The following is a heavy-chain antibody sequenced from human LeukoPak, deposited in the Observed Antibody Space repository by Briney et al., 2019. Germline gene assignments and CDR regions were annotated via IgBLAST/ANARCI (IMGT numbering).Heavy chain of an antibody. V-gene: IGHV4-39*01. J-gene: IGHJ6*02. CDR2: IYYSGST. D-gene: IGHD3-3*01. Sequence: SETLSLTCTVSGGSISSSSYYWGWIRQPPGKGLEWIGSIYYSGSTYYNPSLKSRVTISVDTSKSQFSLKLSSVTAADTAVYYCARTVITIASMDVWGQGTTVTVSS. CDR3: ARTVITIASMDV. CDR1: GGSISSSSYY.